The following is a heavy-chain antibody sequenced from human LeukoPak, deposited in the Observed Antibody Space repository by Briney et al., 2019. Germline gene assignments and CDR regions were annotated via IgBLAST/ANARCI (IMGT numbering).Heavy chain of an antibody. CDR3: AREGLDY. Sequence: ASVKVSCKAYGYTFTNYDINWVRQATGQGLEWMGYKNPNSGNSAYAQKFQGRVTITTDASITTAYMELSGLRHEDTALYYCAREGLDYWGEGTLLTVSS. J-gene: IGHJ4*02. CDR2: KNPNSGNS. CDR1: GYTFTNYD. V-gene: IGHV1-8*01.